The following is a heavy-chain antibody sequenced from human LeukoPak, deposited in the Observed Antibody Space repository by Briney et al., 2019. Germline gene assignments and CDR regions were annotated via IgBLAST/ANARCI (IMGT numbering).Heavy chain of an antibody. Sequence: SETLSLTCTVSGGSISSYYWSWTRQPPGKGLEWIGYIYYSGSTNYNPSLKSRVTISVDTSKNQFSLKLSSVTAADTAVYYCARDQSQNGRFDYWGQGTLVTASS. D-gene: IGHD2-8*01. V-gene: IGHV4-59*01. CDR1: GGSISSYY. CDR2: IYYSGST. J-gene: IGHJ4*02. CDR3: ARDQSQNGRFDY.